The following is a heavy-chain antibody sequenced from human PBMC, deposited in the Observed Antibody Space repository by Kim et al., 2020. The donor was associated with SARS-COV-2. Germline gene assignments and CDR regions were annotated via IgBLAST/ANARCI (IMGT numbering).Heavy chain of an antibody. CDR3: AREGSTMISYGYYFDY. CDR2: INSDGSST. Sequence: GGSLRLSCAASGFTFSSYWMHWVRQAPGKGLVWVSRINSDGSSTSYADSVKGRFTISRDNAKNTLYLQMNSLRAEDTAVYYCAREGSTMISYGYYFDYWGQGTLVTVSS. CDR1: GFTFSSYW. J-gene: IGHJ4*02. D-gene: IGHD3-22*01. V-gene: IGHV3-74*01.